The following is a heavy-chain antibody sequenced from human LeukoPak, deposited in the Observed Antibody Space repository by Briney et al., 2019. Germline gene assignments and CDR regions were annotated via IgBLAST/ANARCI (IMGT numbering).Heavy chain of an antibody. CDR2: IYYSGST. V-gene: IGHV4-59*01. CDR1: GGSISSYY. D-gene: IGHD3-10*01. J-gene: IGHJ4*02. Sequence: PSETLSLTCAVSGGSISSYYWSWLRQPPGKGLEWIGYIYYSGSTNYNPSLKSRVTISVDMSKNQFSLKLNSVTAADTAVYYCARVGSGTSHDYWGQGTLVTVSS. CDR3: ARVGSGTSHDY.